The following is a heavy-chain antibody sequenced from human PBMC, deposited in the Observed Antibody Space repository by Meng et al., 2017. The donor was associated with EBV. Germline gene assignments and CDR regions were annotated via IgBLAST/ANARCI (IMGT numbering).Heavy chain of an antibody. V-gene: IGHV3-73*01. J-gene: IGHJ4*02. CDR3: WGDLNYGSY. CDR1: GFIFRDSA. D-gene: IGHD3-16*01. CDR2: VETKTSKYAT. Sequence: EVALVVSGGGLVQPGGSLKLSCGASGFIFRDSAMHWVRQASGKGLEWVGRVETKTSKYATAYAASVKGRFSVSRDDSKNMVFLEMNSLKTEDTARYYCWGDLNYGSYWGQGTLVTVSS.